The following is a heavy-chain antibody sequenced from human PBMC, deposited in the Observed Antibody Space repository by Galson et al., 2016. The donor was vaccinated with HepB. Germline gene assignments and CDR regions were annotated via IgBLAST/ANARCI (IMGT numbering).Heavy chain of an antibody. Sequence: SLRLSCAASGFTFNIYAMHWVRQPPGKGLEWVAVISYDGRDKNYAESLKGRITISRDNSNNTLYLQMNSLRAEDTALYYCARTTIRYFDWSPVDYWGQGTLVTVSS. CDR1: GFTFNIYA. J-gene: IGHJ4*02. D-gene: IGHD3-9*01. CDR2: ISYDGRDK. CDR3: ARTTIRYFDWSPVDY. V-gene: IGHV3-30*04.